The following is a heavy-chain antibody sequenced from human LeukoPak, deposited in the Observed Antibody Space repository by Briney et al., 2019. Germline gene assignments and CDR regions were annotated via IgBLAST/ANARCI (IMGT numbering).Heavy chain of an antibody. CDR2: IRFDGSHK. V-gene: IGHV3-30*02. Sequence: PGGSLRLSCAASGFTFSNHGMHWVRQAPGKGLEWVALIRFDGSHKYYADSVKGRFTISRDNSKSTVYLQMNSLRAEDTAVYYCSKDLTSDFGGDFDPWGQGTLVTVSS. J-gene: IGHJ5*02. CDR1: GFTFSNHG. CDR3: SKDLTSDFGGDFDP. D-gene: IGHD3-10*01.